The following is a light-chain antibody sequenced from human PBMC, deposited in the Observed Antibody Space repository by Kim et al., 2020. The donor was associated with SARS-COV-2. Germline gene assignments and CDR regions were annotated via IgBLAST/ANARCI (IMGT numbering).Light chain of an antibody. J-gene: IGKJ1*01. CDR3: QQRINWPPT. CDR2: EAS. CDR1: QTVSMY. V-gene: IGKV3-11*01. Sequence: LSPGESAPLACVASQTVSMYLALYQQKPGQAPRLLIYEASNRAAGIPAMFSGSVSGTDFTLSISSLEPEDFAVYYCQQRINWPPTFGQGTKVDIK.